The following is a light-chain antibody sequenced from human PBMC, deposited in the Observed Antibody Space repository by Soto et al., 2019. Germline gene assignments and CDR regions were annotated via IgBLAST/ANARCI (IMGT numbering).Light chain of an antibody. CDR3: QQYNTSPTWT. CDR2: KAS. V-gene: IGKV1-5*03. J-gene: IGKJ1*01. Sequence: DIQMTQSPSTLSASVGDRVTITCRASQSIRRYLAWYQQKPGKAPKLLISKASSLESGVPSRFSGSGSGTEFTLTISSLQPDDFATYYCQQYNTSPTWTFGQGTKVEIQ. CDR1: QSIRRY.